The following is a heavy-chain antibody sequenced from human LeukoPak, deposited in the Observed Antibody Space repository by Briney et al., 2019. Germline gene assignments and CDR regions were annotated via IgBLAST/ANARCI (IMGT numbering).Heavy chain of an antibody. CDR2: IIPIFGTA. CDR3: ASCAEGVAARLPRYYYYYMDV. V-gene: IGHV1-69*13. CDR1: GYTFTSYG. D-gene: IGHD6-6*01. J-gene: IGHJ6*03. Sequence: SVKVSCKASGYTFTSYGISWVRQAPGQGLEWMGGIIPIFGTANYAQKFQGRVTITADESTSTAYMELSSLRSEDTAVYYCASCAEGVAARLPRYYYYYMDVWGKGTTVTVSS.